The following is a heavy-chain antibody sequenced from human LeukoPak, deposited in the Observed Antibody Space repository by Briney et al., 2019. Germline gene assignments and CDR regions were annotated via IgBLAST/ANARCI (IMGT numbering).Heavy chain of an antibody. CDR3: TTDSLLWFGTIYY. J-gene: IGHJ4*02. Sequence: GGSLRLSCAASGFTFSSAWMSWVRQAPGKGLEWVGHIKSNTDGGTTDYAAPVKGRFTISRDDSTNTLYVQMNSLKTEDTAVYYCTTDSLLWFGTIYYWGQGTLVTVSS. V-gene: IGHV3-15*01. CDR2: IKSNTDGGTT. D-gene: IGHD3-10*01. CDR1: GFTFSSAW.